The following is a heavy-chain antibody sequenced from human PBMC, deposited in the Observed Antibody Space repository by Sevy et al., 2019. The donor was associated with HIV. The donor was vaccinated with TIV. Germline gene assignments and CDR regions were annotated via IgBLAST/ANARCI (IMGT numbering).Heavy chain of an antibody. D-gene: IGHD3-22*01. CDR2: FDPEDGDPEDGKT. CDR1: GYTLTKLS. J-gene: IGHJ4*02. Sequence: ASVKVSCKVSGYTLTKLSMYWVRQTPGKGLEWMTTFDPEDGDPEDGKTIYAQKFLGRVTMTEDTSTDTAYMELSSLRSEDTAVYYCATTKDYYDSSGYPLDSWGQGTLVTVSS. CDR3: ATTKDYYDSSGYPLDS. V-gene: IGHV1-24*01.